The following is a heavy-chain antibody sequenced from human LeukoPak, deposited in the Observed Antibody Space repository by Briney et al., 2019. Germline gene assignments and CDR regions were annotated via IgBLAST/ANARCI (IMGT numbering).Heavy chain of an antibody. J-gene: IGHJ6*03. D-gene: IGHD1-14*01. CDR2: ISAYNGNT. CDR3: ARDPEGTYYYYYYMDV. CDR1: GYTFTSYG. Sequence: ASVKVSCKASGYTFTSYGISWVRQAPGQGLEWMGWISAYNGNTNYAQKLQGRVTMTTDTSTSTVYMELRSLRSDDTAVYYCARDPEGTYYYYYYMDVWGKGTTVTVSS. V-gene: IGHV1-18*01.